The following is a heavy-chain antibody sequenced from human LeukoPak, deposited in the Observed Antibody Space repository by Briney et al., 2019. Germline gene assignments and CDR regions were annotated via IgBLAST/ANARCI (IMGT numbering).Heavy chain of an antibody. CDR3: AKDISSSWYGAPYYFDY. J-gene: IGHJ4*02. CDR2: MRYDGSNK. Sequence: PGGSLRLSCAASGFTFSSYGMHWVRQAPGKGLEWVAFMRYDGSNKYYADSVKGRFTISRDNSKNTLYLQMNSLRAEDTAVYYCAKDISSSWYGAPYYFDYWGQGTLVTVSS. CDR1: GFTFSSYG. V-gene: IGHV3-30*02. D-gene: IGHD6-13*01.